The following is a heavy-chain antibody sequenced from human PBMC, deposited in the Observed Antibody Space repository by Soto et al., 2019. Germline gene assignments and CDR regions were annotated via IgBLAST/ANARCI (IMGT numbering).Heavy chain of an antibody. CDR2: ISTSGGRT. CDR1: GFTFSSYA. V-gene: IGHV3-23*01. CDR3: ARRGDTSGSYHYYLDS. J-gene: IGHJ4*02. D-gene: IGHD3-3*01. Sequence: PGGSLRLSCAASGFTFSSYAMTWVRQAPGKGLEWVSGISTSGGRTHYADSVQGRFTISRDNSKNTMYLQMSSLRGEDTAVYFCARRGDTSGSYHYYLDSWGQGTQVTVSS.